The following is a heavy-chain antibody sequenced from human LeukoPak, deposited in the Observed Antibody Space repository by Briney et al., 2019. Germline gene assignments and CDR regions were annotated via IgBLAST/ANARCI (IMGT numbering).Heavy chain of an antibody. CDR1: GYTFTSYD. V-gene: IGHV1-8*03. Sequence: GASVKVSCKASGYTFTSYDINWVRQATGQGLEWMGWMNPHSGNTGYAQKFQGRITITRNTSIRTAYMELSSLRSEDTAVYYCARLFLRNELNYYDSSGYSLGYWGQGTLVTVSS. CDR2: MNPHSGNT. CDR3: ARLFLRNELNYYDSSGYSLGY. D-gene: IGHD3-22*01. J-gene: IGHJ4*02.